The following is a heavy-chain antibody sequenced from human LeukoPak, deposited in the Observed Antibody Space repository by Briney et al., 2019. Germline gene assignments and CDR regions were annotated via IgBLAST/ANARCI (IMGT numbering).Heavy chain of an antibody. D-gene: IGHD2-21*02. Sequence: GGSLRLSCTTSGCTFPDFGVSWVRQAPGKGLEWVGLITSRPYGGRTRYAASGTGRFTISRDDSKRVAYLHMNSLETEDTAVYYCTRTYCGGDCYFDYWGQGILVTVSA. J-gene: IGHJ4*01. CDR2: ITSRPYGGRT. CDR1: GCTFPDFG. CDR3: TRTYCGGDCYFDY. V-gene: IGHV3-49*04.